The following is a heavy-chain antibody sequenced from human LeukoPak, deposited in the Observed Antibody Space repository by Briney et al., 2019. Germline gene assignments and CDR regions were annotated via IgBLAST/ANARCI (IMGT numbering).Heavy chain of an antibody. D-gene: IGHD5-12*01. J-gene: IGHJ4*02. Sequence: GGSLRLSCAASGFTFSDSYMSWIRQAPGKGLEWVSYITSSSDYTNYADSVKGRFTISRDNAKNSPYLQMNSLRADDAAVYYCATDTGYSYGSSDYWGQGTLVTVSS. CDR2: ITSSSDYT. CDR3: ATDTGYSYGSSDY. CDR1: GFTFSDSY. V-gene: IGHV3-11*06.